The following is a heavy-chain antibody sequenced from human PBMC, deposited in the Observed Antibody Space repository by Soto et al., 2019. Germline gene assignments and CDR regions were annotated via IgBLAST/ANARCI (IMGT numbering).Heavy chain of an antibody. D-gene: IGHD4-17*01. CDR3: ASFSGATYGDYGGGINY. V-gene: IGHV4-39*01. CDR2: VHYSGST. CDR1: GGSISGSSYY. Sequence: LSLTCTVSGGSISGSSYYLGWIRQPPGKGLECIGSVHYSGSTDYNPSLKSRVTISVDTSKNQFSLKLTSVTAADTAVYFCASFSGATYGDYGGGINYWGQGTLVTVSS. J-gene: IGHJ4*02.